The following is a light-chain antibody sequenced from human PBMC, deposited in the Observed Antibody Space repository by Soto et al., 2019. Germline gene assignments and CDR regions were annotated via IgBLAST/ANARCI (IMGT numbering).Light chain of an antibody. CDR2: DAS. J-gene: IGKJ4*01. Sequence: EVVMTQSPATLSLSPGERATLSCRASQSVSSYLAWYQRKPGQAPRLLIYDASNRAPGIPARFRGSGSGTDFTLTISSLEPEDFGIYYCQQRYNWPRVTFGGGTKVEIK. CDR3: QQRYNWPRVT. CDR1: QSVSSY. V-gene: IGKV3-11*01.